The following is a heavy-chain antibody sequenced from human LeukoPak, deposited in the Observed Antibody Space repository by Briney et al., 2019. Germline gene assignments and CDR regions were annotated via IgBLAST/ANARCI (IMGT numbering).Heavy chain of an antibody. Sequence: PSETLSLTCTVSGGSISSYYWSWIRQPAGKGLEWIGRIYTSGSTNYNPSLKRRVTMSVDTSKNQFSLKLSSVTAADTAVYYCARAGKYCSSTSCPLPDAFDIWGQGTMVTVSS. D-gene: IGHD2-2*01. V-gene: IGHV4-4*07. CDR2: IYTSGST. J-gene: IGHJ3*02. CDR1: GGSISSYY. CDR3: ARAGKYCSSTSCPLPDAFDI.